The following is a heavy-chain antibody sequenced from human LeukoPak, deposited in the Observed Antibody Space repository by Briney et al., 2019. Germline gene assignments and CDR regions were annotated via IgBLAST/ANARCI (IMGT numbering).Heavy chain of an antibody. D-gene: IGHD6-13*01. CDR1: GYSISSGYY. V-gene: IGHV4-38-2*02. CDR3: ARVAAAGPGGPYYFDY. Sequence: SETLSLTCTVSGYSISSGYYWGWIRQPPGKGLEWIGSIYHSGSTYYNPSLKSRVTISVDTSKNQFSLKLSSVTAADTAVYYCARVAAAGPGGPYYFDYWGQGTLVTVSS. CDR2: IYHSGST. J-gene: IGHJ4*02.